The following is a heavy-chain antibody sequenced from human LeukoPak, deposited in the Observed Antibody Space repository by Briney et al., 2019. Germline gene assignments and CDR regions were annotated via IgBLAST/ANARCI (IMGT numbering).Heavy chain of an antibody. V-gene: IGHV4-39*01. CDR2: IYYSGST. CDR1: GGSISSSSYY. CDR3: ARSSLWFGHYAFDI. D-gene: IGHD3-10*01. Sequence: SETLSLTCTVSGGSISSSSYYWGWIRQPPGKGLEWIGSIYYSGSTYYNPSLKSRVTISVDTSKNQFSLKLSSVTAADTAVYYCARSSLWFGHYAFDIWGQGTMVTVSS. J-gene: IGHJ3*02.